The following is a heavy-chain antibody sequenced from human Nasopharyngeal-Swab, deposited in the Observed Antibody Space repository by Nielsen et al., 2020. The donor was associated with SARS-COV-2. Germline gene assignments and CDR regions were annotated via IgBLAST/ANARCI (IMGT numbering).Heavy chain of an antibody. J-gene: IGHJ5*02. CDR3: AREYYDFWSGYYRTNWFDP. Sequence: GGSLRLSCAASGFTFTRYAMSWVRQAPGRGLEWVAVISYDGSNKYYADSVKGRFTISRDNSKNTLYLQMNSLRAEDTAVYYCAREYYDFWSGYYRTNWFDPWGQGTLVTVSS. D-gene: IGHD3-3*01. V-gene: IGHV3-30*03. CDR2: ISYDGSNK. CDR1: GFTFTRYA.